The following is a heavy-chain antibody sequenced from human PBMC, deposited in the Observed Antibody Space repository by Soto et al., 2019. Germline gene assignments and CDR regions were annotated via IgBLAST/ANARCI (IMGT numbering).Heavy chain of an antibody. D-gene: IGHD4-17*01. V-gene: IGHV5-51*01. CDR1: GYSFTSYW. CDR2: IYPGDSDT. Sequence: GASLKISCKGSGYSFTSYWIGWVRQMPGKGLEWMGIIYPGDSDTRYSPSFQGQVTISADKSISTAYLQWSSLKASDTAMYYCARHNGATGYYYGMDVWGQGTTVTVSS. CDR3: ARHNGATGYYYGMDV. J-gene: IGHJ6*02.